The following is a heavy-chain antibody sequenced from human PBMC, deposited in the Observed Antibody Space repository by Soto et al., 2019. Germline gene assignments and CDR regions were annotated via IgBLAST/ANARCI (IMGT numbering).Heavy chain of an antibody. Sequence: QVQLVESGGGLVKPGESLRLSCAASGFTFSDYYMNRIRQAPGKGQEWVSYISNSGSTIYYADSVKGRFTISRDNAKNSLFLQMDSLRADDTAVYYCARLGKYSKDVWGQGTTVTVS. CDR1: GFTFSDYY. J-gene: IGHJ6*02. D-gene: IGHD5-18*01. CDR2: ISNSGSTI. V-gene: IGHV3-11*01. CDR3: ARLGKYSKDV.